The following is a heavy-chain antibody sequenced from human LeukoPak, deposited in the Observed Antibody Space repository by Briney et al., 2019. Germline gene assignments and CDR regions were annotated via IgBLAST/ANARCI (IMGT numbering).Heavy chain of an antibody. J-gene: IGHJ4*02. D-gene: IGHD3-10*01. Sequence: GGSLTLSRPSSPYTFLYHTLRRGHHLSGKGRAEVSSISDSGGSTYYPESVKGGFTTSRDNTKNTLYLQMNSLRAEDTAVYYCAKGGFPSHSYYFDYWGQGTLVTVSS. V-gene: IGHV3-23*01. CDR1: PYTFLYHT. CDR3: AKGGFPSHSYYFDY. CDR2: ISDSGGST.